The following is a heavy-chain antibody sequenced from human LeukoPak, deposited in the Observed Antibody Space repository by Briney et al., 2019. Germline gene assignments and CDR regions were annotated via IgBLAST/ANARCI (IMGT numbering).Heavy chain of an antibody. V-gene: IGHV3-53*01. D-gene: IGHD2-2*01. Sequence: GGSLRLSCAASGFTVNSNYMSWVRQAPGKGLEWVSVIYSGGSTYYADSVKGRFTISRDNSKNTLYLQMNSLRAEDTAVYYCARGGDCSSTSCSTQIVATTKGFDYWGQGTLVTVSS. CDR2: IYSGGST. CDR1: GFTVNSNY. CDR3: ARGGDCSSTSCSTQIVATTKGFDY. J-gene: IGHJ4*02.